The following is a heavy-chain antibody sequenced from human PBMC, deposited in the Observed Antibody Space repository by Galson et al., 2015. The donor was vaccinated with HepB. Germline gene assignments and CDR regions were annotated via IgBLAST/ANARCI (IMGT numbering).Heavy chain of an antibody. J-gene: IGHJ4*02. CDR2: ISGSGGNT. Sequence: SLRLSCAAFGFTFPTYPMNWILQAPGKGLEWVPGISGSGGNTYYADSVKGRFTISRDNSKNTLYLQMNSLRAEDTAIHYCAKDAVVEGIGTPDYWGQGTLVTVSS. CDR3: AKDAVVEGIGTPDY. CDR1: GFTFPTYP. D-gene: IGHD2-15*01. V-gene: IGHV3-23*01.